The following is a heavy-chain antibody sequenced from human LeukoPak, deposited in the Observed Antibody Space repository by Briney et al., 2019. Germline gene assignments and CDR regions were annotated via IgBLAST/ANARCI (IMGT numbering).Heavy chain of an antibody. D-gene: IGHD4-17*01. Sequence: ASVKVSCKASGYTFTGYYMHWVRQAPGQGLEWMGWINPNSGGTNYAQKFQGRVTMTRDTSISTAYMELSRLRSDDTAVYYCAGDLHTVTISEYFQHWGQGTLVTVSS. J-gene: IGHJ1*01. V-gene: IGHV1-2*02. CDR3: AGDLHTVTISEYFQH. CDR2: INPNSGGT. CDR1: GYTFTGYY.